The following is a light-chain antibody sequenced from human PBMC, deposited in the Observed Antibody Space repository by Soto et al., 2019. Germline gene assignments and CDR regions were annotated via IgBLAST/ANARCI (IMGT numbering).Light chain of an antibody. CDR1: STNIGAGHD. CDR3: QSYDSSLSGVV. Sequence: QSVLTQPPSVSGAPGQRVTISCTGSSTNIGAGHDVHWYQQLPGTAPKLLIYGNSNRPSGVPDRFSGSKSGTSASLAITGLQAADEADYYCQSYDSSLSGVVFCGGTKVTVL. J-gene: IGLJ2*01. V-gene: IGLV1-40*01. CDR2: GNS.